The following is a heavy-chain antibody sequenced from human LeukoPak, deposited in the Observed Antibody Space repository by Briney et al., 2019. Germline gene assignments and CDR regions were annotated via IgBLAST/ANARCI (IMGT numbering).Heavy chain of an antibody. V-gene: IGHV1-2*02. D-gene: IGHD1-1*01. CDR3: ARAQWENECGDY. CDR2: INPNSGGT. Sequence: GASVKVSCKASGYTFTGYYMHWVRQAPGQGLEWMGWINPNSGGTNYAQKFQGRVTMTRDTSVSTAYMELSRLRSDDTAVYYCARAQWENECGDYWGQGTLVTVSP. CDR1: GYTFTGYY. J-gene: IGHJ4*02.